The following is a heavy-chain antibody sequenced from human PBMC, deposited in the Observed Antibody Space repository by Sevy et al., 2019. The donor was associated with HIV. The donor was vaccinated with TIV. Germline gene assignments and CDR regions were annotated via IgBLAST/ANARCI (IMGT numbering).Heavy chain of an antibody. V-gene: IGHV3-21*06. D-gene: IGHD2-8*02. J-gene: IGHJ6*02. Sequence: GGSLRLSCAASGFSFSTYAMNWVRQAPGKGLEWVSSVSSSSTYIYYADSVKGRFTISRYNAKNSMYLQMNSLRAEDTAVYYCARDLCTGGVCPRWGYYYYGMDVWGQGTTVTVSS. CDR2: VSSSSTYI. CDR3: ARDLCTGGVCPRWGYYYYGMDV. CDR1: GFSFSTYA.